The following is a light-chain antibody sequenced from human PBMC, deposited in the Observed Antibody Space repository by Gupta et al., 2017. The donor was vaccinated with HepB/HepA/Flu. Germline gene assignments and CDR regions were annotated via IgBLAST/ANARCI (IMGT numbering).Light chain of an antibody. CDR1: QSVSSYY. V-gene: IGKV3-20*01. CDR2: GAS. J-gene: IGKJ2*01. Sequence: EIVLTQSPGTLSLSPGERATLSCRASQSVSSYYLAWYQQKPGQAPRLLIYGASSRATGIPDRFSGGGSGTDFTLTISRLEPEDSAVYYCQQEVSSPDTFGQGTKLEIK. CDR3: QQEVSSPDT.